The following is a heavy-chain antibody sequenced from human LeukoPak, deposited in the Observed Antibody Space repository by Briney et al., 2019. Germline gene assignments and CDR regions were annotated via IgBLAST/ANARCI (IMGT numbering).Heavy chain of an antibody. D-gene: IGHD6-19*01. V-gene: IGHV3-23*01. CDR3: VKGGSSGYYLFDY. CDR1: GFTFSTYA. Sequence: GGSLRLSCAASGFTFSTYAMSWVRQAPGKGLEWVLSITGSGDGTYYADFVKGRFTISRDNSKNTLYLQMNSLRAEDTAVYYCVKGGSSGYYLFDYWGQGTLVTVSS. J-gene: IGHJ4*02. CDR2: ITGSGDGT.